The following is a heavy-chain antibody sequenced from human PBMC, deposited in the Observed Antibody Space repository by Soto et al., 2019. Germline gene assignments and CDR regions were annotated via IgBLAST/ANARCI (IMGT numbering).Heavy chain of an antibody. J-gene: IGHJ5*02. V-gene: IGHV3-9*01. D-gene: IGHD6-19*01. CDR1: GFIFDDYA. Sequence: EVQLVESGGGLVQPGRSLRLSCAASGFIFDDYAMHWVRQAPGKGLEWVSGISWNSGSIGYADSVKGQVTISRDNAKISLYLQMNSLTAEDTALYYCAKDVGSGWYGVQQDLWGQGTLVTVSS. CDR2: ISWNSGSI. CDR3: AKDVGSGWYGVQQDL.